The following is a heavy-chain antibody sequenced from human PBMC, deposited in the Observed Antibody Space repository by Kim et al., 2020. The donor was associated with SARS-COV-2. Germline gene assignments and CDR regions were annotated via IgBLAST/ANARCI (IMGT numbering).Heavy chain of an antibody. CDR1: GFTFSSYA. D-gene: IGHD1-7*01. CDR3: AKELLELPAYYYYGMDV. CDR2: IWYDGSNK. J-gene: IGHJ6*02. Sequence: GGSLRLSCAASGFTFSSYAMHGVRQAPGKGLEWVAVIWYDGSNKYYADSVKGRFTISRDNSKNTLYLQMNSLRAEDTAVYYCAKELLELPAYYYYGMDVWGQGTTVTVSS. V-gene: IGHV3-33*06.